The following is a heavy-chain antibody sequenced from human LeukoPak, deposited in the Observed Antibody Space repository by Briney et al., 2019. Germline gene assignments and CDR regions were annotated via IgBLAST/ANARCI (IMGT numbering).Heavy chain of an antibody. D-gene: IGHD4-17*01. J-gene: IGHJ3*01. Sequence: PSETLSLTCSISGGSITTHYWTWIRQPPGKGLEWIGYVLYSGITNYNPSLRGRITISVDTSQNQFSLSLRSVTAADTAVYYCARDLTTVTKGLDLWGQGTMVTVSP. V-gene: IGHV4-59*11. CDR1: GGSITTHY. CDR2: VLYSGIT. CDR3: ARDLTTVTKGLDL.